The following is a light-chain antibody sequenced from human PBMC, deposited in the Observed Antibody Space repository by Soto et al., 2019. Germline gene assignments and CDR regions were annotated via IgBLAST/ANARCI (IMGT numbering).Light chain of an antibody. CDR3: QQYYDSSPA. V-gene: IGKV1-5*01. J-gene: IGKJ4*01. CDR2: DVS. CDR1: QSISTW. Sequence: DIHMTQSPSTLSASVGDRVTNTCRASQSISTWLAWYQQKPGKAPKLLIYDVSSLESGVPSRFSGSGSGTEFTLTINSLQPDDFATYYCQQYYDSSPAFGGGTKVDIK.